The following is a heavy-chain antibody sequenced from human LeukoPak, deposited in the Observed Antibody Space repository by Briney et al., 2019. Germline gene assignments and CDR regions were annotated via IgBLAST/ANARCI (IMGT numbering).Heavy chain of an antibody. CDR1: GGTFSSYA. CDR2: IIPILGVA. J-gene: IGHJ4*02. D-gene: IGHD5-24*01. Sequence: SVKVSCKASGGTFSSYAISWVRQAPGQGLEWMGRIIPILGVANYAQKFQGRVTITADKSTSTAYMELSSLRSEDTAVYYCARGDGYSTNFDYWGQGTLVTVSS. V-gene: IGHV1-69*04. CDR3: ARGDGYSTNFDY.